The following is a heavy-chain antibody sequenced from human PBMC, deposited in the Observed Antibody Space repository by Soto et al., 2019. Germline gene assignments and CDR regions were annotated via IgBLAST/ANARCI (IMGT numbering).Heavy chain of an antibody. D-gene: IGHD6-13*01. CDR3: ASGGWGSSWYEGGSRIDY. V-gene: IGHV3-13*01. Sequence: EVQLVESGGGLVQPGGSLRLSCAASGFTFSSYDMHWVRQVAGKGLEWVSAIGVAGDTYYPDSVKGRFTISRENAKNSLYLQRNSLRAEDRAVYYCASGGWGSSWYEGGSRIDYWGQGTLVTVSS. J-gene: IGHJ4*02. CDR1: GFTFSSYD. CDR2: IGVAGDT.